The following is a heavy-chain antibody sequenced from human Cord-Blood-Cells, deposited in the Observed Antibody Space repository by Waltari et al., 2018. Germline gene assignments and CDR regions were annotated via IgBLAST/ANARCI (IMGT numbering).Heavy chain of an antibody. V-gene: IGHV4-34*01. D-gene: IGHD5-12*01. J-gene: IGHJ4*02. CDR2: INHSGSN. Sequence: QVQLQQWGAGLLKPSETLSLTCAVYGGSFSGYYWSWIRQPPGKGLEWIGEINHSGSNNYNPYLKSRVTIAVDTSKNQFSLKLSSVTAAETAVYYCARISVNIVATNDYWGQGTLVTVSS. CDR3: ARISVNIVATNDY. CDR1: GGSFSGYY.